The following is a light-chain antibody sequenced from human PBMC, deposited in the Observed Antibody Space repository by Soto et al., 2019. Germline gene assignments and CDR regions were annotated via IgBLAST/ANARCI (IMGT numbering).Light chain of an antibody. V-gene: IGKV3-20*01. J-gene: IGKJ1*01. CDR1: QSISSNF. Sequence: EFVLTQSPGTLSLSPGERATLSCRASQSISSNFLAWYQQKRGQAPRLLIHGTSNRATGIPDRFSGSGSGTDFTLTITRLEPEDFAVYYCQQYGGSPRTFGQGTKVDIK. CDR3: QQYGGSPRT. CDR2: GTS.